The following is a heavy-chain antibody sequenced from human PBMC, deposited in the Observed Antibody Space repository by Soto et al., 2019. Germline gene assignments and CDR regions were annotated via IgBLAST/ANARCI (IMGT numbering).Heavy chain of an antibody. CDR2: IFSNDEK. D-gene: IGHD2-21*02. J-gene: IGHJ6*02. Sequence: SGPTLVNPTETLTLTCTVSGFSLSNARMGVSWIRQPPGKALEWLAHIFSNDEKSYSTSLKSRLTISKDTSKNQVVLTMTNMDPVDTATYYCVHSRCGGDCLQSYSSHYYYGMDIWGQGTTVTVSS. CDR3: VHSRCGGDCLQSYSSHYYYGMDI. V-gene: IGHV2-26*01. CDR1: GFSLSNARMG.